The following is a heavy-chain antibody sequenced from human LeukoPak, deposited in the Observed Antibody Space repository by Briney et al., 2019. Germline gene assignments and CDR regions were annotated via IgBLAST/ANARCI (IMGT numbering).Heavy chain of an antibody. Sequence: KPSETLSLTCTVSGGSISSYYWSWIRQPPGKGLEWIGYIYYSGSTNYNPSLKSRVTISADTSKNQFSLKLSSVTAADTAVYYCARVVPAATYYYYYYMDVWGKGTTVTVSS. J-gene: IGHJ6*03. V-gene: IGHV4-59*01. CDR2: IYYSGST. CDR3: ARVVPAATYYYYYYMDV. CDR1: GGSISSYY. D-gene: IGHD2-2*01.